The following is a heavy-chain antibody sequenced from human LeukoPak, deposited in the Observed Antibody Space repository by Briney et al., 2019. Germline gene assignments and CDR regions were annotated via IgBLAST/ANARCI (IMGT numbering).Heavy chain of an antibody. Sequence: GGSLRLSCAASGFTFSSYSMNWVRQAPGKGLEWLSYISSSSSTIYYADSVKGRFTISRDNAKNSLSLQMNGLRADDTAVYYCARELGTKEPRQSGGGNWGQGTLVTVSS. J-gene: IGHJ4*02. CDR3: ARELGTKEPRQSGGGN. CDR1: GFTFSSYS. D-gene: IGHD2-15*01. V-gene: IGHV3-48*04. CDR2: ISSSSSTI.